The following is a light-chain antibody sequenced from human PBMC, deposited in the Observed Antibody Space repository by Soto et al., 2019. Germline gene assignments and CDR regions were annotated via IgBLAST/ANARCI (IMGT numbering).Light chain of an antibody. CDR3: SSYTSSNTLV. J-gene: IGLJ2*01. Sequence: QSVLTQPASVSGSPGQSITISCTGTSSDVGGYNYVSWYQQFPGKAPKVMISEVTNRPSGVSNRFSGSKSGNTVSLTISGLQAEDEADYYCSSYTSSNTLVFGGGTKVTVL. CDR2: EVT. CDR1: SSDVGGYNY. V-gene: IGLV2-14*01.